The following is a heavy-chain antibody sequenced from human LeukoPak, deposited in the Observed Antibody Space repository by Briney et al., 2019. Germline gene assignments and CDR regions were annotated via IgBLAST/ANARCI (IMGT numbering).Heavy chain of an antibody. CDR3: ARGGKQWRGGDYFDS. J-gene: IGHJ4*02. D-gene: IGHD6-19*01. CDR1: GYTFTDYA. Sequence: ASVKVSCKASGYTFTDYALHWVRQAPGQSLEWMGWITTGRGETRYSQEFQRRITFTRDTSASTVYLDLSDLRSEDTAVYYCARGGKQWRGGDYFDSWGQGTLVAVSS. CDR2: ITTGRGET. V-gene: IGHV1-3*03.